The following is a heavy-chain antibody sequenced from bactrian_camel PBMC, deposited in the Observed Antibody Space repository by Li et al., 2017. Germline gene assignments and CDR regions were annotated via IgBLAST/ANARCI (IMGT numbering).Heavy chain of an antibody. CDR1: GSFDTRYC. Sequence: QLVESGGGSVQPGDSLRLSCSVRGSFDTRYCMGWFRQAPGKERVRVALFSTGTGITVIADSVKGRFTISQDNAKNTVYLQMNSLKPEDTAMYYCAARGPYCYTKLSVRDLTYCGQGTQVTVS. D-gene: IGHD2*01. V-gene: IGHV3S1*01. CDR2: FSTGTGIT. J-gene: IGHJ4*01.